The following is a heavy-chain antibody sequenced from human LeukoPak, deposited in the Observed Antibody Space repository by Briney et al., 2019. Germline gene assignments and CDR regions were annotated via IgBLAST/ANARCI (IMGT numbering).Heavy chain of an antibody. CDR1: RGGYSSNS. Sequence: VKALCKASRGGYSSNSRRWAQQDNRQGLEWMGGIIPIFGTANYAQKFQGRVTITTDESTSTAYMELSSLRSEDTAVYYCARGGGCSSTSCRRFDPWGQGTLVTGSS. J-gene: IGHJ5*02. D-gene: IGHD2-2*01. CDR2: IIPIFGTA. CDR3: ARGGGCSSTSCRRFDP. V-gene: IGHV1-69*05.